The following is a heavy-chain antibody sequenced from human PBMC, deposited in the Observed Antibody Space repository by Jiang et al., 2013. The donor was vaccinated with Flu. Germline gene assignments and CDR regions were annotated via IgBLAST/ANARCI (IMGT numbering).Heavy chain of an antibody. D-gene: IGHD6-19*01. CDR3: ARDTLRSTVATYEPLDF. J-gene: IGHJ3*01. CDR2: IIPIIDVA. CDR1: GGTLSRHG. V-gene: IGHV1-69*04. Sequence: GAEVKKPGSSVRVSCKASGGTLSRHGISWVRQAPGQGLEWMGRIIPIIDVANYAQKFQDRVRLTTDRSTTTVYMEVKNLRSEDTAVYFCARDTLRSTVATYEPLDFWGQGTLVTVSS.